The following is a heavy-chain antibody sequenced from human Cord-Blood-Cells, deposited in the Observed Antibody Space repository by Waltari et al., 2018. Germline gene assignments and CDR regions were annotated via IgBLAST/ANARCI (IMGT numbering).Heavy chain of an antibody. CDR2: IIPILGIA. CDR3: ARTSRATYYDFWSGYYDY. D-gene: IGHD3-3*01. V-gene: IGHV1-69*09. CDR1: GGTFSSYA. Sequence: QVLLVQSGAEVKKPGSSVKVSCKASGGTFSSYAISWVRQAPGPGLEWMGRIIPILGIANYAQKFQGRVTITADKSTSTAYMELSSLRSEDTAVYYCARTSRATYYDFWSGYYDYWGQGTLVTVSS. J-gene: IGHJ4*02.